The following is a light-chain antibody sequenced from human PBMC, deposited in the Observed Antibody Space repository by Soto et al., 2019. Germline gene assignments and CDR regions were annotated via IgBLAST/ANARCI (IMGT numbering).Light chain of an antibody. CDR3: MQTTQFPHT. Sequence: DIVMTQTPLSSPVTLGQPASISCRSSQSLVHRDGNTYLSWLQQRPGQPPRLLIYKLSNRFSGVPVRFSGSGTGTDFTLKINRVEAEDVGVYYCMQTTQFPHTFGQGTQLEIK. V-gene: IGKV2-24*01. J-gene: IGKJ2*01. CDR2: KLS. CDR1: QSLVHRDGNTY.